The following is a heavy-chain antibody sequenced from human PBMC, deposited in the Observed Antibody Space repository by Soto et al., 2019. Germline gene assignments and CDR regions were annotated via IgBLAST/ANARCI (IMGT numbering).Heavy chain of an antibody. J-gene: IGHJ6*02. CDR2: IIPIFGTA. Sequence: WASVKVSCKASGGTFSSYAISWVRQAPGQGLEWMGGIIPIFGTANYAQKFQGRVTITADESTSTAYMELSSLRSEDTAVYYCARRRGDYYDSSGYRYYGMDVWGQGTTVTVSS. CDR1: GGTFSSYA. D-gene: IGHD3-22*01. CDR3: ARRRGDYYDSSGYRYYGMDV. V-gene: IGHV1-69*13.